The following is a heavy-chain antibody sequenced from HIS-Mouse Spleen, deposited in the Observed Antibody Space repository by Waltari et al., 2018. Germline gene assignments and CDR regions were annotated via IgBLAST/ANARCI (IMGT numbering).Heavy chain of an antibody. CDR2: IYYSGGT. CDR1: GGSISSSSYY. D-gene: IGHD6-13*01. Sequence: QLQLQESGPGLVKPSETLSLTCTVSGGSISSSSYYWGWIRQPPGKGLEWNGSIYYSGGTYYSPSLKGRVTISVETSKNQFSLKLGSVTAADTAVYYCAREIPYSSSWYDWYFDLWGRGTLVTVSS. J-gene: IGHJ2*01. V-gene: IGHV4-39*07. CDR3: AREIPYSSSWYDWYFDL.